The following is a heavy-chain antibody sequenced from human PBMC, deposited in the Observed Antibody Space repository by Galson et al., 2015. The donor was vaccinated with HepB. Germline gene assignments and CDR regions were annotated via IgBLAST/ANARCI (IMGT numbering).Heavy chain of an antibody. CDR3: ARLASLPGDYPNLHWFDP. Sequence: SETLSLTCTVSGGSISSSSYYWGWIRQPPGKGLEWIGSIYYSGSTYYNPSLKSRVTISVDTSKNQFSLKLSSVTAADTAVYYCARLASLPGDYPNLHWFDPWGQGTLVTVSS. CDR2: IYYSGST. V-gene: IGHV4-39*01. D-gene: IGHD4-17*01. J-gene: IGHJ5*02. CDR1: GGSISSSSYY.